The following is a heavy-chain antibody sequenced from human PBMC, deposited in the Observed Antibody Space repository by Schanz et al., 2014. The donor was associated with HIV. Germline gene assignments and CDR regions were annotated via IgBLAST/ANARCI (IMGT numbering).Heavy chain of an antibody. D-gene: IGHD3-22*01. CDR3: AKDRNYYESKYRGKGNYYYYYGMDV. V-gene: IGHV3-23*01. CDR2: ISESGGRS. Sequence: EVQLLDSGGGLVQPGGSLRLSCVASGFTFNNYAMTWVRQAPGKGLEWVSSISESGGRSYYADSVNGRFTISRDNSKNSLSLLIKSLRAEDAAVYYCAKDRNYYESKYRGKGNYYYYYGMDVWGQGTTVTVSS. CDR1: GFTFNNYA. J-gene: IGHJ6*02.